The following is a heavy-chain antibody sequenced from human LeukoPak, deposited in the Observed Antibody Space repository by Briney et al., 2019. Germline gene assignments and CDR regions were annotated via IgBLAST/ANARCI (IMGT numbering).Heavy chain of an antibody. CDR3: AREGRMVHWAFDI. D-gene: IGHD1-1*01. CDR1: GFTFSSYS. Sequence: GGSLRLSCAASGFTFSSYSMNWVRQAPGKGLEWVSYISSSSSTIYYADSVKGRFTISRDNAKNSLYLQMNSLRAEDTAVYYCAREGRMVHWAFDIWGQGTMVTVSS. CDR2: ISSSSSTI. J-gene: IGHJ3*02. V-gene: IGHV3-48*01.